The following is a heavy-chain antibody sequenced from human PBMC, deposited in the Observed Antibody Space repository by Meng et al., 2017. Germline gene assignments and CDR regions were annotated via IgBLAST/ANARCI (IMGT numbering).Heavy chain of an antibody. V-gene: IGHV3-21*01. CDR1: GFTFSSYS. D-gene: IGHD2-8*01. CDR3: ARDMDCTNGVSYEGDYYYYGMDV. CDR2: ISSSSSYI. Sequence: GESLKISCAASGFTFSSYSMNWVRQAPGKGLEWVSSISSSSSYIYYADSVKGRFTISRDNAKNSLYLQMNSLRAEDTAVYYCARDMDCTNGVSYEGDYYYYGMDVWGQGTTVTVSS. J-gene: IGHJ6*02.